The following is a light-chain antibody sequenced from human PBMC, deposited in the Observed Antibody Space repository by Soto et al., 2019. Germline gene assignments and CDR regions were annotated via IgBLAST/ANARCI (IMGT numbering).Light chain of an antibody. CDR3: QQYDNWPPLT. V-gene: IGKV3-15*01. J-gene: IGKJ4*01. CDR2: GAS. CDR1: QSVSSN. Sequence: EIVMTQSPATLSLSPGERATISCRASQSVSSNLAWYQQKPGQAPRLLIYGASTRATGVPARFSGSGSGTEFTLTINTLQSEDFAVYYCQQYDNWPPLTFXGGTKVDIK.